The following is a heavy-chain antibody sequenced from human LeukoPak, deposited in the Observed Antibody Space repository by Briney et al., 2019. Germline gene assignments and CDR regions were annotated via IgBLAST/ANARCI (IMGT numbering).Heavy chain of an antibody. Sequence: SETLSLTCAVYGGSFSGYYWSWIRQPPGKGLEWIGEINHSGSTNYNPSLKSRVTISVDTSKNQFSLKLSSVTAADTAVYYCARGPRYCISTSCYRPPRQGYYYYYYMDVWGKGTTVTVSS. CDR2: INHSGST. V-gene: IGHV4-34*01. CDR3: ARGPRYCISTSCYRPPRQGYYYYYYMDV. CDR1: GGSFSGYY. J-gene: IGHJ6*03. D-gene: IGHD2-2*01.